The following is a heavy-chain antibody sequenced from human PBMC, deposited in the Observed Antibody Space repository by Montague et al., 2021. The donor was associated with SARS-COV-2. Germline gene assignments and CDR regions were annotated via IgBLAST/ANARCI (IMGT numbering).Heavy chain of an antibody. D-gene: IGHD2-15*01. CDR2: IYYSGST. J-gene: IGHJ6*02. CDR3: ARDTGEYCSGGSCLYGMDV. V-gene: IGHV4-59*01. CDR1: GGSISSYY. Sequence: SETLSLTCTVSGGSISSYYWSWIRQPPGKGLEWIGYIYYSGSTNYNPSLKSRVTISVDTSENQFSLKLSSVTAADTAVYYCARDTGEYCSGGSCLYGMDVWGQGTTVTVSS.